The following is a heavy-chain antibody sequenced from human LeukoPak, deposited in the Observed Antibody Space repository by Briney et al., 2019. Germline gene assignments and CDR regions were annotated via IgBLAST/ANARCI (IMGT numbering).Heavy chain of an antibody. CDR3: AREASIAAAGWISDY. CDR2: ISTSGIT. D-gene: IGHD6-13*01. Sequence: SETLSLTCTVSGGSINSNYATWIRQPAGKGLEWIGRISTSGITNYSPSLKSRVTISLDKSKNQFSLILASVTAADTALYYCAREASIAAAGWISDYRGPGTLVTVSS. V-gene: IGHV4-4*07. J-gene: IGHJ4*02. CDR1: GGSINSNY.